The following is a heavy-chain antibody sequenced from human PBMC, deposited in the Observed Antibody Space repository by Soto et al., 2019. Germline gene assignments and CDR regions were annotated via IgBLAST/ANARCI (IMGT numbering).Heavy chain of an antibody. CDR3: TTDDQLPGGVYYYDMDV. D-gene: IGHD2-2*01. V-gene: IGHV3-15*01. CDR1: GFDFNNAW. Sequence: PGGSLRLSCAASGFDFNNAWLSWLRQAPGKGLEWVGRIRSRPDGGTTDYAAPVKGRFTISRDDSKTTLYLRMNNLKPEDTAIYYCTTDDQLPGGVYYYDMDVWGQGTTVTVSS. J-gene: IGHJ6*02. CDR2: IRSRPDGGTT.